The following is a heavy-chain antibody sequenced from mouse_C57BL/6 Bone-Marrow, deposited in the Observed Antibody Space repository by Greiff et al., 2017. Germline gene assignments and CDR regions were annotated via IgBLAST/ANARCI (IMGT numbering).Heavy chain of an antibody. CDR2: MHPKGGSP. J-gene: IGHJ4*01. CDR3: ARSYDYDDYTMDY. D-gene: IGHD2-4*01. CDR1: GYTFPNYW. Sequence: VQLQQPGAELVKPGASVKLSCKASGYTFPNYWMHWVKQRPGQGLEWIGMMHPKGGSPDYNEKFKSGATLSVDKSSRTAYMEISSLTSEDSAVYYCARSYDYDDYTMDYWGQGTSVTVSS. V-gene: IGHV1-64*01.